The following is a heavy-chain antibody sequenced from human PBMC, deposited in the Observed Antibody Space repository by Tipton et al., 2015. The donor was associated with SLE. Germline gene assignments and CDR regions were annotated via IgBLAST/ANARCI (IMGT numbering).Heavy chain of an antibody. V-gene: IGHV4-34*01. CDR3: ASGQLASFDY. CDR2: IYHSGTA. Sequence: TLSLTCAVYGGSFSGYYWGWIRQPPGKGLEWIGSIYHSGTAYYNPSLKSRVTISVDTSKNQISLKLSSVTAADTAVYFCASGQLASFDYWGRGTLVTVSS. J-gene: IGHJ2*01. CDR1: GGSFSGYY. D-gene: IGHD6-13*01.